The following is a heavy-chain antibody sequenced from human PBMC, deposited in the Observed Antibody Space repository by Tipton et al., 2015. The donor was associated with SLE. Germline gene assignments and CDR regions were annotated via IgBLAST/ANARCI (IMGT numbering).Heavy chain of an antibody. Sequence: TLSLTCAVYGGSFSGYYWSWIRQPPGKGLEWIGEINHSGSTNYNPSLKSRVTISLDTSKNKFSLEMTSVTAADTAVYYCARDLRAVAGRWFYYYMDVWGKGTTVTVS. D-gene: IGHD6-13*01. CDR1: GGSFSGYY. CDR3: ARDLRAVAGRWFYYYMDV. J-gene: IGHJ6*03. V-gene: IGHV4-34*01. CDR2: INHSGST.